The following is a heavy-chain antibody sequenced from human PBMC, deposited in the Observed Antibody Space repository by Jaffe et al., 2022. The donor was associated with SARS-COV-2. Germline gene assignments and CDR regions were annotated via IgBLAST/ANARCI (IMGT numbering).Heavy chain of an antibody. D-gene: IGHD5-18*01. CDR3: ARLSGYSYGVQLNYFDY. Sequence: QLQLQESGPGLVKPSETLSLTCTVSGGSISSSSYYWGWIRQPPGKGLEWIGSIYYSGSTYYNPSLKSRVTISVDTSKNQFSLKLSSVTAADTAVYYCARLSGYSYGVQLNYFDYWGQGTLVTVSS. V-gene: IGHV4-39*01. CDR1: GGSISSSSYY. J-gene: IGHJ4*02. CDR2: IYYSGST.